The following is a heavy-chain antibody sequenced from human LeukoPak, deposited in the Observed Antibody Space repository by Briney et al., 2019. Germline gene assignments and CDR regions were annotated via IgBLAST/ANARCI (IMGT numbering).Heavy chain of an antibody. D-gene: IGHD2-2*01. Sequence: ASVKVSCKASGYTFTNSYIHWVRQAPGQVLEWMGLINPDGGNTNYAQNFQGRVTLTRDTSTSTVYMELSRLRSDDTAVYYCARDLGYCSSTSCNYYFDYWGQGTLVTVSS. CDR3: ARDLGYCSSTSCNYYFDY. V-gene: IGHV1-46*01. CDR2: INPDGGNT. J-gene: IGHJ4*02. CDR1: GYTFTNSY.